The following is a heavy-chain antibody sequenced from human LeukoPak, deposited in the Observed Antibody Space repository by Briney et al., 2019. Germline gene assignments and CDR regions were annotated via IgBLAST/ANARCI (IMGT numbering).Heavy chain of an antibody. CDR3: SGELAGTTVHY. CDR1: GGSISSYY. CDR2: IYYSGST. J-gene: IGHJ4*02. V-gene: IGHV4-59*12. Sequence: SETLSLTCTVSGGSISSYYWSWIRQPPGKGLEWIGYIYYSGSTNYRPSLKSRVTISVDTSKNQFSLKLSSVTAADTAVYFCSGELAGTTVHYWGQGTLVTVSS. D-gene: IGHD1-1*01.